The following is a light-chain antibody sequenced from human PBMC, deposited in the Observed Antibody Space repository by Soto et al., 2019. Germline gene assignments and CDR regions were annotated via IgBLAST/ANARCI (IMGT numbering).Light chain of an antibody. CDR1: RSPVYSDGNAY. V-gene: IGKV2-30*01. CDR2: KAS. Sequence: DVVMTQSPLSLPVTLGQPASISCRSSRSPVYSDGNAYLNWFQQRPGQSPRRLIYKASNRDSGVPDRFSGSGSGRDFTLQISRVEAEDVRVSYCRKATHWPPTFGRGTRVEIK. J-gene: IGKJ1*01. CDR3: RKATHWPPT.